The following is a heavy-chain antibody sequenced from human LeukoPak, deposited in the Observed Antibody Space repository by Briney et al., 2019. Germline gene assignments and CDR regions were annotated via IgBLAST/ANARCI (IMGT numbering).Heavy chain of an antibody. Sequence: GESLKISCKGSGYSFTSYWIGWVRQMPGKGLEWMGIIYPGDSDTRYSPSFQGQVTISADKSISTAYLQWSSLKASDTAMYYCARLGENSKSTFQTEYYFDYWGQGTLVTVSS. J-gene: IGHJ4*02. V-gene: IGHV5-51*01. CDR2: IYPGDSDT. CDR1: GYSFTSYW. D-gene: IGHD1-26*01. CDR3: ARLGENSKSTFQTEYYFDY.